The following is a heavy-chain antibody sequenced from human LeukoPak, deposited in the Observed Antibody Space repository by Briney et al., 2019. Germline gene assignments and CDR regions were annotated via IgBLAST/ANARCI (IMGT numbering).Heavy chain of an antibody. J-gene: IGHJ4*02. D-gene: IGHD5-24*01. Sequence: GGSLRLSCAASGFAFSTYAVSWVRQAPGKGLEWVSTLSGSGGSTYYADSVKGLITISRDNSKTTLYLQMNNLRAEGTAVYHCARAFRVSDGRSNYVFFDYWGQGTLVTVSS. CDR3: ARAFRVSDGRSNYVFFDY. CDR2: LSGSGGST. CDR1: GFAFSTYA. V-gene: IGHV3-23*01.